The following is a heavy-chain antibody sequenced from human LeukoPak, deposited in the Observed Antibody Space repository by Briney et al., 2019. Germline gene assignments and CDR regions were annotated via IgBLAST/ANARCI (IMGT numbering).Heavy chain of an antibody. CDR1: GYTXTGYY. CDR3: ARVRDGLPDAFDI. V-gene: IGHV1-2*02. Sequence: ASVKVSCKASGYTXTGYYMHWVRQAPGQGLDWMGWINPNSGGTNYAQKFQGRVTMTRDTSISTAYMELSRLRSDDTAVYYCARVRDGLPDAFDIWGQGTMVTVSS. D-gene: IGHD4-11*01. J-gene: IGHJ3*02. CDR2: INPNSGGT.